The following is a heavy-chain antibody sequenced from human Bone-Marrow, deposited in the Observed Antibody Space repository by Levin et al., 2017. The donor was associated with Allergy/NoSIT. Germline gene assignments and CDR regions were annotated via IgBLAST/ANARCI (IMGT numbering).Heavy chain of an antibody. D-gene: IGHD4-17*01. CDR1: GFTFSSYA. CDR3: AKERDYGDHRKRYYFDY. CDR2: ISGSGGST. Sequence: GESLKISCAASGFTFSSYAMSWVRQAPGKGLEWVSAISGSGGSTYYADSVKGRFTISRDNSKNTLYLQMNSLRAEDTAVYYCAKERDYGDHRKRYYFDYWGQGTLVTVSS. J-gene: IGHJ4*02. V-gene: IGHV3-23*01.